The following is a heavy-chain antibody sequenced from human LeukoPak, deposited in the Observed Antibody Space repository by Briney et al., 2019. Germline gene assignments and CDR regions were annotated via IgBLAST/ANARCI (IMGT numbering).Heavy chain of an antibody. CDR3: AADYGGNSVMGH. D-gene: IGHD4-23*01. Sequence: AASVKVSCKASGFTFTSSAVQWVRQARGQRLEWIGWIVVGSGNTNYAQKFQERVTTTRDMSTSTAYMELSSLRSEDTAVYYCAADYGGNSVMGHWGQGTLVTVSS. CDR2: IVVGSGNT. CDR1: GFTFTSSA. V-gene: IGHV1-58*01. J-gene: IGHJ4*02.